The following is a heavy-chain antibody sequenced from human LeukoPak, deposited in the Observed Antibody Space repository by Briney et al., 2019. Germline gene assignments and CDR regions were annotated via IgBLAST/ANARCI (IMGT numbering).Heavy chain of an antibody. Sequence: PSQTLSLTCAVSGGSISSGGYSWSWIRQPPGKGLEWIGYIYHSGSTYYNPSLKSRVTISVDTSKNQFSLKLSSVTAADTAVYYCTRHLGTPCSSTSCYLNWFDPWGQGTLVTVSS. CDR1: GGSISSGGYS. V-gene: IGHV4-30-2*03. J-gene: IGHJ5*02. CDR2: IYHSGST. CDR3: TRHLGTPCSSTSCYLNWFDP. D-gene: IGHD2-2*01.